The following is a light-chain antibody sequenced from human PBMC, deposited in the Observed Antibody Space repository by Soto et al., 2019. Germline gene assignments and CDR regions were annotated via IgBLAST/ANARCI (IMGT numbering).Light chain of an antibody. CDR3: HQYGSSPGT. Sequence: EIVLTQSPGTLSLSPGERATLSCRASQSVSSTYLAWYQQKPGQAPKLLIYGASSRATGIPDRFRGSGSGTDFTLTISRLEPEDFAVYFCHQYGSSPGTFGQGTKVEIK. V-gene: IGKV3-20*01. J-gene: IGKJ1*01. CDR1: QSVSSTY. CDR2: GAS.